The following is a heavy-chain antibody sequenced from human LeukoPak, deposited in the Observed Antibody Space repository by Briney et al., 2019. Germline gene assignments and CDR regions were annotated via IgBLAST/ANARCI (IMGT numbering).Heavy chain of an antibody. V-gene: IGHV1-8*01. Sequence: GASVKVSCKASGYTFTSYDINWVRQATGQGLEWMGWMNPNSGNTGYAQKFQGRVTMTRNTSISTAYMELSSPRSEDTAVYYCARGSAAAYYLFDCWGQGTLVTVSS. CDR2: MNPNSGNT. D-gene: IGHD6-13*01. CDR3: ARGSAAAYYLFDC. J-gene: IGHJ4*02. CDR1: GYTFTSYD.